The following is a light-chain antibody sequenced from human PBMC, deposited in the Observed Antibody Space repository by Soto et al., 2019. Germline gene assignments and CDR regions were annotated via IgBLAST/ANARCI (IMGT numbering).Light chain of an antibody. CDR3: QQSYSSPPT. Sequence: DIQMTQSPSSLSASVGDRVSITCRASRNMSRLLNWYQQKPGKAPKLLNYSVSSLQSGVPSRFSGGGSGTAFTLTISSLQPDDCATYYCQQSYSSPPTFGQGTKVEIK. CDR1: RNMSRL. V-gene: IGKV1-39*01. CDR2: SVS. J-gene: IGKJ1*01.